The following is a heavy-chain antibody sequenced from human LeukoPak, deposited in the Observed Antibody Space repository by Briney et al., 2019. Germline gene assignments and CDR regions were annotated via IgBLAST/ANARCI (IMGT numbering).Heavy chain of an antibody. CDR3: ARGGIQLWSNNWVDP. CDR2: IYYSGTT. J-gene: IGHJ5*02. D-gene: IGHD5-18*01. Sequence: SETLSLTCAVYGGSFSSYYWSWIRQPPGKGLEWIGYIYYSGTTNYNPSLRSRVTISVDTSKNQFSLKLSSVTAADTAVYYCARGGIQLWSNNWVDPWGQGTLVTVSS. V-gene: IGHV4-59*01. CDR1: GGSFSSYY.